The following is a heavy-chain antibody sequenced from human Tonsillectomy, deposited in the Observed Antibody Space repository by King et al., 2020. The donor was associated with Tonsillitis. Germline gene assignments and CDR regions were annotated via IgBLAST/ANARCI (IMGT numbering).Heavy chain of an antibody. CDR1: GYSISSGYY. V-gene: IGHV4-38-2*01. CDR2: IYHSGST. CDR3: ARNCSGWLGYYFDY. D-gene: IGHD6-19*01. Sequence: QLQESGPGLVKPSESLSLTCGVSGYSISSGYYWGWIRQPPGKGLEWIGGIYHSGSTYYNPSLKSRVTISVDTSKKQFSLKVSSVTAADTAVYYCARNCSGWLGYYFDYWGQGTLVTVSS. J-gene: IGHJ4*02.